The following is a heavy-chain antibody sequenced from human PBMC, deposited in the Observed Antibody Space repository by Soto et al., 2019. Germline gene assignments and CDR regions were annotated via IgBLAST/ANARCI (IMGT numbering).Heavy chain of an antibody. D-gene: IGHD1-1*01. CDR3: ARQGWGGWNDRRDGMDV. Sequence: QVQLQESGPGLVKPSETLSLTCTVSGGSISSYYWSWIRQPPGKGLEWIGYIYYSGSTNYNPSLKSRVTILVDTSKNHFSLKVSSVTAADTAVYYCARQGWGGWNDRRDGMDVWGQGTTVTVSS. CDR1: GGSISSYY. V-gene: IGHV4-59*08. CDR2: IYYSGST. J-gene: IGHJ6*02.